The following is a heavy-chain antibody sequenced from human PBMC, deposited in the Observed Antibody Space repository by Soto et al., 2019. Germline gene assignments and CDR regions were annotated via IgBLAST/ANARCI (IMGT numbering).Heavy chain of an antibody. Sequence: QVQLVQSGAEVKKPGASVKVSCKASGYTFTSYGISWVRQAPGQGLEWMGWISAYNGNTNYAQKLQGRVTMTTDTXXRTAYMGLRSLRPDDTAVYYCARDWGVDNPHWFDPWGQRTLVTVSS. CDR3: ARDWGVDNPHWFDP. CDR2: ISAYNGNT. J-gene: IGHJ5*02. D-gene: IGHD3-10*01. V-gene: IGHV1-18*01. CDR1: GYTFTSYG.